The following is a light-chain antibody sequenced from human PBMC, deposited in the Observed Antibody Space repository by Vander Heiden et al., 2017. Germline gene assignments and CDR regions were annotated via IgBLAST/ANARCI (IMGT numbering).Light chain of an antibody. CDR3: MQGTHWPYT. CDR2: KIS. Sequence: DVVMTQSPLSLAVTLGQPASISCRSSQSLVSSNGNTFLNWFHQRPGQSPRRLIYKISNRDSGVPDRFTGSGSGTEFTLKISRVEAEDVGLYYCMQGTHWPYTLGQGTKLEIK. V-gene: IGKV2-30*01. CDR1: QSLVSSNGNTF. J-gene: IGKJ2*01.